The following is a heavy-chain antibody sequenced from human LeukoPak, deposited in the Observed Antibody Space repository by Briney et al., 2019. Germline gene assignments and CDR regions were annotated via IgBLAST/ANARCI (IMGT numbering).Heavy chain of an antibody. Sequence: PGESLKISCKGSGYSFTSYWISWVRQMPGKGLEWMGGVDPSDSYTNYSPSFQGHVSISADKSISTAYLQWSSLKASDTAMYYCARRDGYGDLYYFDYWGQGTLVTVSS. CDR1: GYSFTSYW. V-gene: IGHV5-10-1*01. D-gene: IGHD4-17*01. CDR2: VDPSDSYT. J-gene: IGHJ4*02. CDR3: ARRDGYGDLYYFDY.